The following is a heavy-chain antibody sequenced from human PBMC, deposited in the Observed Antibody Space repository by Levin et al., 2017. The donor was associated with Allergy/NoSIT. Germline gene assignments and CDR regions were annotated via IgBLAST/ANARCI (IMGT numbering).Heavy chain of an antibody. CDR1: GYSFSNYW. J-gene: IGHJ4*02. Sequence: PRASVKVSCQGSGYSFSNYWIGWVRQMPGKGLAWMGIIYPGDSDTKYSPSFQGQVTISADKSISTAYLQWSSLKASDTAMYYCARQDFGSVDSWGQGTLVTVSS. V-gene: IGHV5-51*01. CDR3: ARQDFGSVDS. CDR2: IYPGDSDT. D-gene: IGHD3-10*01.